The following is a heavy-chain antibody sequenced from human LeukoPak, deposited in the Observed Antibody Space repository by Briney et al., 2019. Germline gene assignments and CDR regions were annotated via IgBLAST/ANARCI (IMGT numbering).Heavy chain of an antibody. V-gene: IGHV4-34*01. CDR3: ARPHTIFGVAP. J-gene: IGHJ5*02. D-gene: IGHD3-3*01. CDR1: GGSFSGYY. Sequence: SETLSLTCAVYGGSFSGYYWGCIRQPPGKGLEWIGEINHSGSTNYNPSLKSRVTISVDTSKNQFSLKLSSVTAADTAVYYCARPHTIFGVAPWGQGTLVTVSS. CDR2: INHSGST.